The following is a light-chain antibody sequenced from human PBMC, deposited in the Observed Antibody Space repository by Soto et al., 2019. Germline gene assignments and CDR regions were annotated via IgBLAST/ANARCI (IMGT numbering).Light chain of an antibody. CDR3: TSYSSSNTFYV. V-gene: IGLV2-14*01. J-gene: IGLJ1*01. CDR1: SSDIGGYYY. CDR2: QVT. Sequence: QSVLTQPASVSGSPGQSITISFTGTSSDIGGYYYVSWYQHHPGKAPKLIIYQVTNRPSGVSYRFSGSKSGNTASLTISGLQAEDEADYYCTSYSSSNTFYVFGAGTKVTVL.